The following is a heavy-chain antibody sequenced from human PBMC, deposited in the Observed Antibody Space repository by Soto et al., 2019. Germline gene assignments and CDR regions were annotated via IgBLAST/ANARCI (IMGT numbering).Heavy chain of an antibody. CDR2: SSSSGNYM. CDR1: GFTFSHYS. V-gene: IGHV3-21*01. J-gene: IGHJ4*02. Sequence: GGSLTLACVVSGFTFSHYSMNWVRQAPGKGLEWVSSSSSSGNYMYYADSVKGRFTISRDNAKNSLYLQMNSLRAEDTAVYCCARDLYDILTGRQYYFDSWGQGTLVTVSS. D-gene: IGHD3-9*01. CDR3: ARDLYDILTGRQYYFDS.